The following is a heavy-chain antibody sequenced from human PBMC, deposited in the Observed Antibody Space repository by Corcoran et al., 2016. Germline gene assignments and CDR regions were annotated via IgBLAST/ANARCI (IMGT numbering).Heavy chain of an antibody. V-gene: IGHV4-61*01. CDR1: GGSVSSGSYY. CDR3: ARVAGRWELPGDDVFDI. CDR2: IYYSGST. D-gene: IGHD1-26*01. Sequence: QVQLQESGPGLVKPSETLSLTCTVSGGSVSSGSYYWSWIRQPPGKGLEWIGYIYYSGSTNYNPSLKSRVTISVDTSKNQFSLKLSSVTAADTAVYYCARVAGRWELPGDDVFDIWGQGTMVTVSS. J-gene: IGHJ3*02.